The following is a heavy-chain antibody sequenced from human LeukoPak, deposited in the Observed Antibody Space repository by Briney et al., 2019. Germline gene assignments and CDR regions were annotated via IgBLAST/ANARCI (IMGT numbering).Heavy chain of an antibody. CDR2: IYYSGST. CDR1: GGSISSSSYY. CDR3: ARLPPNRWGYLDY. J-gene: IGHJ4*02. Sequence: PSETLSLTCTVSGGSISSSSYYWGWIRQPPGKGLEWIGSIYYSGSTYYNPSLKSRVTISVDTSKNQFSLKLSSVTAADTAVYYCARLPPNRWGYLDYWGQGTLVTVSS. V-gene: IGHV4-39*01. D-gene: IGHD2/OR15-2a*01.